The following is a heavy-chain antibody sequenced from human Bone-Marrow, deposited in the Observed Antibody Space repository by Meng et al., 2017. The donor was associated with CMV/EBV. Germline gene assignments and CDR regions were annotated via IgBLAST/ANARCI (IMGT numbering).Heavy chain of an antibody. CDR2: MSNGAIKA. V-gene: IGHV3-11*05. Sequence: GESLKISCAASGFTFSDHYMAWIRQAPGKGLEWVTYMSNGAIKADYADSVKGRFTISRDNSKNTLYLQMNSLRAEDTAVYYCARASSYWGQGTLVHVSS. J-gene: IGHJ4*02. CDR3: ARASSY. CDR1: GFTFSDHY.